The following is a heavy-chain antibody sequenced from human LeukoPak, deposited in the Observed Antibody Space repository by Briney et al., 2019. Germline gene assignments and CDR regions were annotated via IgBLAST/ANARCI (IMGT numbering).Heavy chain of an antibody. Sequence: ASVKVSCKASGYIFTDYYMHWVRQAPGQELGWMERINPNSGGTNYAQKFQGRVTMTRDTSISTAYTELSSLRSEDTATYYCARGHVDTYIDFDYWGQGTLVTVSS. CDR3: ARGHVDTYIDFDY. CDR2: INPNSGGT. J-gene: IGHJ4*02. D-gene: IGHD5-18*01. V-gene: IGHV1/OR15-1*01. CDR1: GYIFTDYY.